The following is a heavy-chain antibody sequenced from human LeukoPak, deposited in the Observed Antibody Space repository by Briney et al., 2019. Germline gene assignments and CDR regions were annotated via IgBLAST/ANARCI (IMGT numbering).Heavy chain of an antibody. CDR1: GGSFSGYY. D-gene: IGHD3-3*01. J-gene: IGHJ4*02. V-gene: IGHV4-34*01. CDR2: IYSSGSA. Sequence: SETLSLTCAVYGGSFSGYYWSWIRQPPGKGLEWIGSIYSSGSAYYNPSLKSRVTISVDTSKNQFSLRLSSVTAADTAVYYCQSRYLEWLLEYWGQGTLVTVSS. CDR3: QSRYLEWLLEY.